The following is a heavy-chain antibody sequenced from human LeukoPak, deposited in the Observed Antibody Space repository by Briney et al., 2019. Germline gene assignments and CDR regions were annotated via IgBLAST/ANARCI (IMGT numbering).Heavy chain of an antibody. Sequence: SETLFLTCTVSGGSITSYYWNWIRQPPGKGLEWIGYIYYSGSTNYNPSLKSRVTISVDTSKNQFSLNLSSVTAADTAVYYCVRGSTLRHYQYWGQGTLVTVSS. CDR1: GGSITSYY. CDR3: VRGSTLRHYQY. J-gene: IGHJ4*02. D-gene: IGHD3-16*01. CDR2: IYYSGST. V-gene: IGHV4-59*08.